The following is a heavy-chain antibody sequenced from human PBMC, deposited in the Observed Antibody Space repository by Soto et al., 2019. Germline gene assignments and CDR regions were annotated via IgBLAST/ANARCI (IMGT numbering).Heavy chain of an antibody. CDR3: ASPKIAFYNWFGP. D-gene: IGHD3-3*02. J-gene: IGHJ5*02. CDR1: GDSISNSRFY. CDR2: IYHTGNA. V-gene: IGHV4-39*01. Sequence: SETLSLTCSVSGDSISNSRFYWAWIRQPPGEGLEWIGSIYHTGNAYYNPSLKSRVTISVDTSKNQFSLKLSSVTAADTAVYYCASPKIAFYNWFGPWGQGTLVTVSS.